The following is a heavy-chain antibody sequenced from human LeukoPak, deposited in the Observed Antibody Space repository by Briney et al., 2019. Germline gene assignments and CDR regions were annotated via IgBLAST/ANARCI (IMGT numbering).Heavy chain of an antibody. D-gene: IGHD1-1*01. J-gene: IGHJ4*02. CDR1: GFTVTSNY. CDR2: VYSGDTT. CDR3: ARVTGSRYFDY. V-gene: IGHV3-66*01. Sequence: QPGGSLRLSCAASGFTVTSNYMSWVRQAPGKGLAWVSVVYSGDTTYCADSVKGRFTISRDKSKNTLYLQMNSLRVDDTAAYYCARVTGSRYFDYWGQGTLVSVSS.